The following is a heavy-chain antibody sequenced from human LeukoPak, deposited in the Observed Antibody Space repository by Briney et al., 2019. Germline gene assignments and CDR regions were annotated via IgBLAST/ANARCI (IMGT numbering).Heavy chain of an antibody. CDR2: TSYDGSDK. D-gene: IGHD1-26*01. J-gene: IGHJ2*01. Sequence: PGGSLRLSCAASGFTFNSYGMLGVRQAPGKGLEWVVVTSYDGSDKHHADPVKGRFTIARDNSKNTLYLQMNSLRTEDTAVYYCAKIATQWELVLSWYFDSWGRGTLVTVPS. CDR3: AKIATQWELVLSWYFDS. V-gene: IGHV3-30*18. CDR1: GFTFNSYG.